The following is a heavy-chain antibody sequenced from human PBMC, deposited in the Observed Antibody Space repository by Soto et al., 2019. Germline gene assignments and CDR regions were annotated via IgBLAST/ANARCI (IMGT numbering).Heavy chain of an antibody. CDR1: GGTFSSYT. CDR3: ASGHHRWLQLWYFDL. CDR2: IIPIFGTA. V-gene: IGHV1-69*14. Sequence: QAQLVQSGAEVKKPGSSVTVSCKASGGTFSSYTISWVRQAPGQGLEWMGGIIPIFGTANYAQKFQGRVTITADKSTSTAYMELSSLRSEDTAVYYCASGHHRWLQLWYFDLWGRGTLVTVSS. D-gene: IGHD5-12*01. J-gene: IGHJ2*01.